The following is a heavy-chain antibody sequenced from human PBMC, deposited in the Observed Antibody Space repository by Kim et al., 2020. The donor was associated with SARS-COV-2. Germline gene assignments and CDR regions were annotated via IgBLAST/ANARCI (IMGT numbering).Heavy chain of an antibody. V-gene: IGHV5-51*01. CDR3: ARRIKEVGSGGSCFDY. J-gene: IGHJ4*02. CDR2: IYPGDSDT. D-gene: IGHD2-15*01. Sequence: GESLQISCKGSGYSFTSYWIGWVRQMPGKGLEWMGIIYPGDSDTRYSPSFQGQVTISADKSISTAYLQWSSLKASDTAMYYCARRIKEVGSGGSCFDYWGQGTLVTVSS. CDR1: GYSFTSYW.